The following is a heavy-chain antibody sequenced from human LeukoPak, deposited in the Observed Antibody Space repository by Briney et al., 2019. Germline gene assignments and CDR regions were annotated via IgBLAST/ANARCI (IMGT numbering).Heavy chain of an antibody. D-gene: IGHD3-22*01. J-gene: IGHJ4*02. CDR3: ARTYYYDSSGYYRRFYYFDY. Sequence: PSETLSLTCAVYGGSFSGYYWSWIRQPPGKGLEWIGYIYYSGSTNYNPSLKSRVTISVDTSKNQFSLKLSSVTAADTAVYYCARTYYYDSSGYYRRFYYFDYWGQGTLVTVSS. CDR2: IYYSGST. V-gene: IGHV4-59*01. CDR1: GGSFSGYY.